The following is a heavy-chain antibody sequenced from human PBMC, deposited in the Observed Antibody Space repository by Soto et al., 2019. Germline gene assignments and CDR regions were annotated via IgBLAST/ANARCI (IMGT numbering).Heavy chain of an antibody. CDR2: IIPTFGIV. CDR3: AAIRGEYRLGGAIDI. V-gene: IGHV1-69*12. D-gene: IGHD3-16*01. CDR1: GGTLTNHA. J-gene: IGHJ3*02. Sequence: QVHLVQSGAELKKPGSSVKLSCKTSGGTLTNHAIIWVRQAPGQRLLWMGGIIPTFGIVNYSLKFQVRLTITADEKTGTASMELTYLRPEDTAVYYCAAIRGEYRLGGAIDIWGQGTVVTVSA.